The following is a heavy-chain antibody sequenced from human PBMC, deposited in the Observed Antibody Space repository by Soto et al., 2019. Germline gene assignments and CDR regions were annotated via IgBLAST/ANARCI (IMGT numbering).Heavy chain of an antibody. CDR1: GFTFRNYG. J-gene: IGHJ4*02. Sequence: QVQLVESGGGVVQPGRSLRLSCAASGFTFRNYGMHWVRQAPGKGLEWVAIIWYDGSNKFYADSVKGRFTISRDNSKNTLYLQMNSLRAEDTAVYYCAKEKSAGTFDYWGQGPLVTVSS. CDR3: AKEKSAGTFDY. CDR2: IWYDGSNK. V-gene: IGHV3-33*06.